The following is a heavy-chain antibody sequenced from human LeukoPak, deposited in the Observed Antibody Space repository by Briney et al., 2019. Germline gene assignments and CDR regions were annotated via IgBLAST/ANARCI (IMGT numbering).Heavy chain of an antibody. J-gene: IGHJ5*02. CDR3: ARKNILTGYHLRNWFDP. Sequence: NPSQTLSLTCTVSGGSISSGGYYWSWIRQPPGKGLEWIGEINHSGSTNYNPSLKSRVTISVDTSKNQFSLKLSSVTAADTAVCYCARKNILTGYHLRNWFDPWGQGTLVTVSS. V-gene: IGHV4-30-2*01. CDR2: INHSGST. D-gene: IGHD3-9*01. CDR1: GGSISSGGYY.